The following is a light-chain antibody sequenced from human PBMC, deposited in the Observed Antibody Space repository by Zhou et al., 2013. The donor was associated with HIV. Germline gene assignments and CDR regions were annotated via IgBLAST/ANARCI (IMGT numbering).Light chain of an antibody. CDR2: AAS. J-gene: IGKJ3*01. Sequence: DFQMTQSPSSLSASVGDRVTITCRASQGISNSLAWYQQKPGRSPKLLIYAASTLQSGVPSRFSGSGFGTDFSLTISGLQPEDVATYYCQQLNSYGVTFGPGTKVDIK. CDR1: QGISNS. V-gene: IGKV1-27*01. CDR3: QQLNSYGVT.